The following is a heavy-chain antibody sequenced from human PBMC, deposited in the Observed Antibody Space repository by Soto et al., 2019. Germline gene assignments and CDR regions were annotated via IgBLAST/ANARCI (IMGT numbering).Heavy chain of an antibody. Sequence: QLQLQESGPGLVKPSETLSLTCTVSGGSISSSSYYWGWIRQPPGKGLEWIGSIYYSGSTYYNPSLKSRVTISVDTSKNQFSLKLGSVTAADTAVYYCARSIVVVPENAFDIWGQGTMVTVSS. CDR3: ARSIVVVPENAFDI. V-gene: IGHV4-39*01. CDR2: IYYSGST. D-gene: IGHD2-2*01. J-gene: IGHJ3*02. CDR1: GGSISSSSYY.